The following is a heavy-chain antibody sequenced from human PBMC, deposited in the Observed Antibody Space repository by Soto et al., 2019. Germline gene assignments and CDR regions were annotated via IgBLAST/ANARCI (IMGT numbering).Heavy chain of an antibody. Sequence: SETLSLTCTVSGGSIGSNNYYWGWIRQPPGKGLEWIGSMYHSGSTYYNPSLKSRVTISVDTSKNQFSLKLSSVTAADTAVYYCARHVFHQVVVVTAIDYFDHSGQGILVTVSS. V-gene: IGHV4-39*01. CDR1: GGSIGSNNYY. D-gene: IGHD2-21*02. CDR2: MYHSGST. J-gene: IGHJ4*02. CDR3: ARHVFHQVVVVTAIDYFDH.